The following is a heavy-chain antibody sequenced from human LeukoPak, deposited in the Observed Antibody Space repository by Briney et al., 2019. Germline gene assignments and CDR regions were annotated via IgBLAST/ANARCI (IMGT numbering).Heavy chain of an antibody. CDR3: VKEWQFES. D-gene: IGHD5-12*01. CDR1: GFTFTVYA. CDR2: INYSGARI. J-gene: IGHJ4*02. Sequence: GGSLRLSCAASGFTFTVYAMSWVRQAPGKGLEWVSSINYSGARIFYLDSVRGRFTIPRDNSKNTLYLQMNSLRAEDTAIYYCVKEWQFESWGQGTLVTVSS. V-gene: IGHV3-23*01.